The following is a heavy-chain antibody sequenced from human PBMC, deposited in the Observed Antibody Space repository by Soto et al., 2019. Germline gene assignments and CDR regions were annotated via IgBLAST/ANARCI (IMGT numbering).Heavy chain of an antibody. CDR1: GYTFTGYY. J-gene: IGHJ4*02. CDR2: INPNSGGT. CDR3: ARVNVDIVATILGYFDY. D-gene: IGHD5-12*01. V-gene: IGHV1-2*02. Sequence: QVQLVQSGAEVKKPGASVKVSCKASGYTFTGYYMHWVGQAPGQGLEWIGWINPNSGGTNYAQKFQGGVTMTRDTSISTAYMELSRLRSDDTAVYYCARVNVDIVATILGYFDYWGQGTLVTVSS.